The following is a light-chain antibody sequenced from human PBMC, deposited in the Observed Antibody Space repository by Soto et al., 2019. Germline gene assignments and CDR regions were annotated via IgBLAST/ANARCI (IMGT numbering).Light chain of an antibody. V-gene: IGKV3-20*01. CDR1: QSVSSSY. CDR2: GAS. CDR3: HQYDSWT. J-gene: IGKJ1*01. Sequence: EIVMTQSPATLSVSPGERATLSCRASQSVSSSYLAWYQQKPGQAPRLLIYGASSRATGIPDRFSGSGSGTDFTLTISRLEPEDFAVYYCHQYDSWTFGQGTKVDI.